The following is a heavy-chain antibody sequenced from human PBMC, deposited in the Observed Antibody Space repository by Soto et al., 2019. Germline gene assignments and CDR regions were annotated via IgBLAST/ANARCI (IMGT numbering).Heavy chain of an antibody. CDR2: IYYSGST. D-gene: IGHD6-13*01. V-gene: IGHV4-31*03. CDR1: GGSISSGGYY. J-gene: IGHJ4*02. Sequence: QVQLQESGPGLVKPSQTLSLTCTVSGGSISSGGYYWSWIRQHPGKGLEWIGYIYYSGSTYYNPSLKRRVTISVDTSKNQFSLKLSSVTAADTAVYYCARGVGSSWYEDYFDYWGQGTLVTVSS. CDR3: ARGVGSSWYEDYFDY.